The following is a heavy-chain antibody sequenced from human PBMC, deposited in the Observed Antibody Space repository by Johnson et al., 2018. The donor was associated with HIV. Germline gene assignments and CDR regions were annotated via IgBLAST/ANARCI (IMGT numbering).Heavy chain of an antibody. D-gene: IGHD1-26*01. J-gene: IGHJ3*01. CDR3: ARGGVGYSGSYHDAFDL. CDR1: GFTFNTYG. Sequence: VQLVESGGGLVQPGGSLRLSCAASGFTFNTYGMSWVRQPPGKGLEWVSLITFNGGDTAYSDSVKGRFTISRDNAKNSLYLQMNSLRAEDTALYYCARGGVGYSGSYHDAFDLWGQGTMVTVSS. CDR2: ITFNGGDT. V-gene: IGHV3-20*04.